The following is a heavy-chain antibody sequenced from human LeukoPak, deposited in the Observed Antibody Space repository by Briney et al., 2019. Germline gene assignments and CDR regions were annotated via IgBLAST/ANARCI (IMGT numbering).Heavy chain of an antibody. CDR2: IYYSGTT. V-gene: IGHV4-59*11. D-gene: IGHD1-1*01. Sequence: PSETLSLTCTVSGGSISSHYWSWIRQPPGKGLEWIGYIYYSGTTNYNPSLKSRVTISVDTSKNQFSLKLSSVTATDTAVYYCPRSGTTGFDYWGQGTLVTVSA. CDR1: GGSISSHY. CDR3: PRSGTTGFDY. J-gene: IGHJ4*02.